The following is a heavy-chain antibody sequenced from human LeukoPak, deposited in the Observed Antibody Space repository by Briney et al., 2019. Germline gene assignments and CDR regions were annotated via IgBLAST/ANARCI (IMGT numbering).Heavy chain of an antibody. V-gene: IGHV3-23*01. J-gene: IGHJ4*02. Sequence: PGGSLRLSCAASGFTFSSYGMSWVRQAPGKGLEWVSAISGSGGSTYYADSVKGRFTISRDNSKNTLYLQMNSLRAEDTAVYYCARADTAMVPLYFDYWGQGTLVTVSS. CDR2: ISGSGGST. CDR1: GFTFSSYG. CDR3: ARADTAMVPLYFDY. D-gene: IGHD5-18*01.